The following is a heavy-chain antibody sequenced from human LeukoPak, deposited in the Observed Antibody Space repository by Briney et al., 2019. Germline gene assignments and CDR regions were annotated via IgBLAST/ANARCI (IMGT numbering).Heavy chain of an antibody. V-gene: IGHV4-61*02. Sequence: SETLSLTCTVSGVSISSGSYYWSWIRQPAGKGLEWIGRIYTSGSTNYNPSLNSRVTVSVDTSKNQFSLKLSSVTAADTAVYYCAGYGGNRFDYWGQGTLVTVSS. CDR2: IYTSGST. CDR3: AGYGGNRFDY. J-gene: IGHJ4*02. D-gene: IGHD4-23*01. CDR1: GVSISSGSYY.